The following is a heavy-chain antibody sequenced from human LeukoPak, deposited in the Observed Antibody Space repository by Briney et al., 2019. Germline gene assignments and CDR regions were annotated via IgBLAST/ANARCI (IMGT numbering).Heavy chain of an antibody. V-gene: IGHV4-59*01. D-gene: IGHD4-17*01. CDR2: FYYSGST. J-gene: IGHJ4*02. CDR3: ARHIGAYVYYFDY. CDR1: GGSISSYY. Sequence: SETLSLTCTVPGGSISSYYWSWIRQPPGEGLEWIGYFYYSGSTNYNPSLKSRVTMSVDTSKNQFSLKLSSVTAADTAVYYCARHIGAYVYYFDYWGQGTLVTVSS.